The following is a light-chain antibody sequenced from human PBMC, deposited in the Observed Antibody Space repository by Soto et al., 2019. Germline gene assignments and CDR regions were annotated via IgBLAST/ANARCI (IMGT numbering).Light chain of an antibody. CDR2: GVS. J-gene: IGKJ4*01. Sequence: EIVLTQSPGTLSLSAGERATLSYRARQSVSSCHLAWYQQRPGQAPRLLIYGVSSRATGIPDRFSGSGSGTDFALTISRLQPEDFATYYCQQVESYPSTFGGGTKVDIK. CDR3: QQVESYPST. CDR1: QSVSSCH. V-gene: IGKV3-20*01.